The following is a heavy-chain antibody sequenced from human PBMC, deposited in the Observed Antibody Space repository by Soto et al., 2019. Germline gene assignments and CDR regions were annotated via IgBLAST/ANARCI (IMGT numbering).Heavy chain of an antibody. Sequence: EVQLLESGGGLVQPGGSLRLSCAVSGFTFSSSAMSWVRQAPGKGLEWVSIISGSGVTTYYADSVEGRFTISRDNSKNTLHLQMNSRGAEDTAVYYCAKMAYFGDPPGGDSWGQGTLVTVSS. J-gene: IGHJ4*02. CDR1: GFTFSSSA. D-gene: IGHD3-10*01. CDR2: ISGSGVTT. CDR3: AKMAYFGDPPGGDS. V-gene: IGHV3-23*01.